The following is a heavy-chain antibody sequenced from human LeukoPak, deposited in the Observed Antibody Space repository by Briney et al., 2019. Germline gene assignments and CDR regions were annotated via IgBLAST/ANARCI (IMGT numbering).Heavy chain of an antibody. CDR1: GLTLSGYW. Sequence: GGSLRLSCAASGLTLSGYWMHWVRQAPGKGLVWVSRINGDASSTSYADSVKGRFTISRDNAKSTLYLQMNSLRAEDTAVYYCAKGTYIATLLCGFDYWGQGTLVTVSS. CDR3: AKGTYIATLLCGFDY. CDR2: INGDASST. V-gene: IGHV3-74*01. D-gene: IGHD6-13*01. J-gene: IGHJ4*02.